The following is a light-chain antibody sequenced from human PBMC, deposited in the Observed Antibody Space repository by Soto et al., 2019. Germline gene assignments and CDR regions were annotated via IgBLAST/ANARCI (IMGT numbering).Light chain of an antibody. CDR1: SSDVGSYNL. CDR2: EGS. J-gene: IGLJ1*01. CDR3: CSYAGSSTLV. V-gene: IGLV2-23*01. Sequence: QSVLTQPPSTSGTPGQRVTISCTGTSSDVGSYNLVSWYQQHPGKAPKLMIYEGSKRPSGVSNRFSGSKSGDTASLTISGLQAEDKADYYCCSYAGSSTLVFGTGTKVTVL.